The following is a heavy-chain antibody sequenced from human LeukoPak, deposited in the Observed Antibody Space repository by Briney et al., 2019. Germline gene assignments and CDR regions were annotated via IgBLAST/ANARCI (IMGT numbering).Heavy chain of an antibody. Sequence: PGGSLRLSCAVSGFRFNSHHMHWVRQAPNKGLEWVAVAPHDRSSPSHAASVNGRFTISRDNTKNSLYLQMDSLTTDDTAVYFCACLRGPSDYWGQGTLVTVSS. CDR1: GFRFNSHH. J-gene: IGHJ4*02. V-gene: IGHV3-30*03. CDR2: APHDRSSP. CDR3: ACLRGPSDY. D-gene: IGHD4-17*01.